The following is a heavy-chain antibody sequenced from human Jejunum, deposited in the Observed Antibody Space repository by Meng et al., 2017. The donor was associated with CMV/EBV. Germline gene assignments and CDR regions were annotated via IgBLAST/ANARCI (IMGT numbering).Heavy chain of an antibody. J-gene: IGHJ4*02. CDR3: AQYCSSTSCSLRAFDY. CDR1: GFTFGSYA. CDR2: IYSPDNP. Sequence: SGFTFGSYARSWVRQAPGKGLEWVSLIYSPDNPYYADSVKGRFTISRDNSKNTLYLQMNSLRAEDTAVYYCAQYCSSTSCSLRAFDYWGQGTLVTV. D-gene: IGHD2/OR15-2a*01. V-gene: IGHV3-23*03.